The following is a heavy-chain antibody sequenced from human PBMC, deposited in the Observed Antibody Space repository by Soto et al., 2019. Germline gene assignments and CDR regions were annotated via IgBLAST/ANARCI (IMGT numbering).Heavy chain of an antibody. CDR1: GFTFSSYA. CDR2: ISGSGGST. D-gene: IGHD6-13*01. CDR3: AKDGTLARYSSRWYELDY. V-gene: IGHV3-23*01. J-gene: IGHJ4*02. Sequence: GGSLRLSCAASGFTFSSYAMSWVRQAPGKGLEWVSAISGSGGSTYYADSVKGRFTISRDNSKNTLYLQMNSLRAEDTAVYYCAKDGTLARYSSRWYELDYWGQGTLVTVSS.